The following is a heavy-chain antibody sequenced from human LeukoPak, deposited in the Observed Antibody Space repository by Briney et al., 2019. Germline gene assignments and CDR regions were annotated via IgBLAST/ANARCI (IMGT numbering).Heavy chain of an antibody. J-gene: IGHJ4*02. CDR3: ARENSYDSSGYPFDY. V-gene: IGHV3-7*01. CDR1: GFTFSSYW. Sequence: GGSLRLSCAASGFTFSSYWMSWVRQAPGKGLELVANIKQDESEKYYVDSVKGRFTISRDNAKNSLYLQMNSLRAEDTAVYYCARENSYDSSGYPFDYWGQGTLVTVSS. D-gene: IGHD3-22*01. CDR2: IKQDESEK.